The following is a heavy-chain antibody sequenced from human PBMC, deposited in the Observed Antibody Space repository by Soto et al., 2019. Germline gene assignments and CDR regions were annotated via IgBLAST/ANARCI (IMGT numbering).Heavy chain of an antibody. Sequence: GSLRLSCAASGFTFSSYAMSWVRQAPGKGLEWVSAISGSGGSTYYADSVKGRFTISRDNSKNTLYLQMNSLRAEDTAVYYCAKSIGWQEDSYYYYYGMDVWGQGTTVTVSS. J-gene: IGHJ6*02. CDR2: ISGSGGST. CDR1: GFTFSSYA. CDR3: AKSIGWQEDSYYYYYGMDV. D-gene: IGHD2-15*01. V-gene: IGHV3-23*01.